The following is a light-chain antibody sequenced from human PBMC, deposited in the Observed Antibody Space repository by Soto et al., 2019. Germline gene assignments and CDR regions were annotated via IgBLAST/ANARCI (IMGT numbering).Light chain of an antibody. J-gene: IGKJ1*01. V-gene: IGKV3-15*01. Sequence: EIVMTQSPATLSVSPGESATLSCRASQSVSNNLTWYQQKPGQPPRLLIYGASTRATGVPGRFSGSGSGTEFTLTISSLQSEDFAVYYCQQYTNWPPSTFGQGTKVDIK. CDR3: QQYTNWPPST. CDR1: QSVSNN. CDR2: GAS.